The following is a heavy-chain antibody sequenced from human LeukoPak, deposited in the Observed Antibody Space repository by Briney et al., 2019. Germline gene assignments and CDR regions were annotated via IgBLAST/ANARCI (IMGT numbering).Heavy chain of an antibody. CDR1: GYTFTGYF. Sequence: ASVKVSCKASGYTFTGYFIHWVRQAPGQGLERMGWINPHSGGTNYAQKFQGRVTMTRDTPINTAYMELSSLRSDDTAMYYCARDPGSSSGSYGYWGQGTPVTVSS. D-gene: IGHD1-26*01. V-gene: IGHV1-2*02. CDR3: ARDPGSSSGSYGY. CDR2: INPHSGGT. J-gene: IGHJ4*02.